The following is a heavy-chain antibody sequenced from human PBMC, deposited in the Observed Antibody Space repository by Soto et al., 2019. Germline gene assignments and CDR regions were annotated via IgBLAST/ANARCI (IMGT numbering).Heavy chain of an antibody. Sequence: QMNLVESGGGVVQPGRSLRLSCAASGFVFSDYGMHWVRQAPGKGLEWVALITNDGNNEYYRESVKGRFSISRGRSTNTVDLLMNSLRPEDTGVYYCARAYYSSTSGPPPVGGQGTLVTVSS. CDR1: GFVFSDYG. V-gene: IGHV3-30*03. D-gene: IGHD2-8*01. CDR3: ARAYYSSTSGPPPV. CDR2: ITNDGNNE. J-gene: IGHJ4*02.